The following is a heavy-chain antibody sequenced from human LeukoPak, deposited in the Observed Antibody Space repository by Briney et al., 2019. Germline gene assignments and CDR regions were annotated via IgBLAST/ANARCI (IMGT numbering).Heavy chain of an antibody. CDR2: IIPLFRTA. D-gene: IGHD2-2*01. Sequence: SVKVSCKPSGGTFNNYAINWVRQAPGQGLEWMGGIIPLFRTANYAQNFQGRVTITADESTRTAYMELSSLRSEDTAVYYCARIMEYCSSTSCYYGMDVWGQGTTVTVSS. CDR3: ARIMEYCSSTSCYYGMDV. J-gene: IGHJ6*02. V-gene: IGHV1-69*13. CDR1: GGTFNNYA.